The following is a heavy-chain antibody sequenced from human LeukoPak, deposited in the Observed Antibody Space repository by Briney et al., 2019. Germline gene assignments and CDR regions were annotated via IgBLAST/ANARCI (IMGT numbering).Heavy chain of an antibody. D-gene: IGHD1-26*01. CDR3: TRTRSRADSPDAFDI. CDR1: GGSLSNYF. CDR2: IHYTGST. V-gene: IGHV4-59*01. Sequence: PSETLSLTCTVSGGSLSNYFWSWIRQSPGTGLEWIGYIHYTGSTNYNPSLQSRVTISVDTSKNRFSLKLNSVTAADTAVYYCTRTRSRADSPDAFDIWGQGTMVTVSS. J-gene: IGHJ3*02.